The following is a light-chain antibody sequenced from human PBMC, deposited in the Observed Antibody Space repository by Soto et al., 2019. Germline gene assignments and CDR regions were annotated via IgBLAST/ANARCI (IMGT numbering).Light chain of an antibody. J-gene: IGKJ1*01. CDR3: QQYGSSPGT. Sequence: EIFLTQSPGTLSLSPRERATLSCRASQTVTSTYLAWYQQKPGQAPRLLIFGASIRDTGVTDRFSGSGSGTDFTLTISRLEAEDSAVYYCQQYGSSPGTFGQGTKVDIK. CDR1: QTVTSTY. V-gene: IGKV3-20*01. CDR2: GAS.